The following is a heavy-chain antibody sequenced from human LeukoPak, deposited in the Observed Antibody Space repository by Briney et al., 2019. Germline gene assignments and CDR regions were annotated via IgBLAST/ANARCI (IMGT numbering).Heavy chain of an antibody. CDR1: GFTFDDYA. J-gene: IGHJ4*02. V-gene: IGHV3-9*01. Sequence: GGSLRLSCAASGFTFDDYAMHWVRQAPGKGLEWVSGISWNSGSIGYADSVKGRFTISRDNAKNSLYLQMNSLRAEDTALHYCARLIDYWGQGTLVTVSS. CDR2: ISWNSGSI. D-gene: IGHD5-12*01. CDR3: ARLIDY.